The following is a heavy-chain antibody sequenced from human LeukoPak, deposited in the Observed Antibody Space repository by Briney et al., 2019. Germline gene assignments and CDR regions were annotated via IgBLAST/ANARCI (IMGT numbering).Heavy chain of an antibody. CDR2: IFNDGSP. CDR3: ARDPGGDNAY. J-gene: IGHJ4*02. D-gene: IGHD4-17*01. Sequence: GGSLRLSCAASGFTVRSNYMSWVRQAPGKGLERVSLIFNDGSPYYADSVKARFTISRDTSMDTLCLQMNGLRVGDTAVYYCARDPGGDNAYWGQGTLVTVSS. V-gene: IGHV3-66*01. CDR1: GFTVRSNY.